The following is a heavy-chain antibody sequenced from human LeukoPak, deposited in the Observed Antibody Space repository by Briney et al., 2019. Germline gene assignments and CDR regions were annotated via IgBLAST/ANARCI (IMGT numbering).Heavy chain of an antibody. CDR2: MNPNSGNT. D-gene: IGHD3-3*01. Sequence: GASVKVSCKASGYTFTSYGISWVRQAPGQGLEWMGWMNPNSGNTGYAQKFQGRVTITRNTSISTAYMELSSLRSEDTAVYYCARGATPYYDFWSGIRFDYWGQGTLVTVSS. V-gene: IGHV1-8*03. CDR1: GYTFTSYG. CDR3: ARGATPYYDFWSGIRFDY. J-gene: IGHJ4*02.